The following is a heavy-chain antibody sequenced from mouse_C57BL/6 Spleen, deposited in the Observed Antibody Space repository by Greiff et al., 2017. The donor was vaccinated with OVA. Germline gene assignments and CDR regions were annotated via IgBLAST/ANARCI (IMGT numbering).Heavy chain of an antibody. CDR3: ARKGNYVDAMDY. D-gene: IGHD2-1*01. CDR2: IDPSDSYT. J-gene: IGHJ4*01. Sequence: QVQLQQPGAELVMPGASVKLSCKASGYTFTSHWMHWVKQRPGQGLEWIGEIDPSDSYTNYNQKFKGKSTLTVDKSSSTAYMQLSSLTSEDSAVYYCARKGNYVDAMDYWGQGTSVTVSS. CDR1: GYTFTSHW. V-gene: IGHV1-69*01.